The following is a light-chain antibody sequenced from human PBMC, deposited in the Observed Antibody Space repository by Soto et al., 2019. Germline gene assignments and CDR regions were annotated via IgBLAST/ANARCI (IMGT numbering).Light chain of an antibody. V-gene: IGKV3-20*01. Sequence: IVLTQSPGTLSLSPGERATLSCRASQSVSSSYLAWYQQKPGQAPRLLIYGASSRATGIPDRFSGSGSGTDFTLTISRLETEDFEVYYCQQYDSSPKTFGQGTKVDIK. J-gene: IGKJ1*01. CDR3: QQYDSSPKT. CDR2: GAS. CDR1: QSVSSSY.